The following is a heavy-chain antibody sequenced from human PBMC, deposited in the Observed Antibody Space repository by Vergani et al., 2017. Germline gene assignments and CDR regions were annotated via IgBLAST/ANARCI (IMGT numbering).Heavy chain of an antibody. D-gene: IGHD6-19*01. CDR2: IIPILGIA. CDR1: GGTFSSYT. CDR3: ARDCSSGCLDY. V-gene: IGHV1-69*08. J-gene: IGHJ4*02. Sequence: QVQLVQSGAEVKKPGSSVKVSCKASGGTFSSYTISWVRQAPGQGLEWMGRIIPILGIANYAQKFQGRVTITADKSTSTAYMELSSLRSEDTAVYYCARDCSSGCLDYWGQGTLVTVSS.